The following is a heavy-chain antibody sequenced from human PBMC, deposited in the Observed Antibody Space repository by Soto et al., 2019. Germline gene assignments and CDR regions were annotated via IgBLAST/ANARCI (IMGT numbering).Heavy chain of an antibody. CDR3: AKDPDYDFWSGYYTGCFDY. CDR1: GFTFSSYA. CDR2: ISGSGGST. V-gene: IGHV3-23*01. J-gene: IGHJ4*02. D-gene: IGHD3-3*01. Sequence: GESLKISCAASGFTFSSYAMSWVRQAPGKGLEWVSAISGSGGSTYYADSVKGRFTISRDNSKNTLYLQMNSLRAEDTAVYYCAKDPDYDFWSGYYTGCFDYWGQGTLVTVSS.